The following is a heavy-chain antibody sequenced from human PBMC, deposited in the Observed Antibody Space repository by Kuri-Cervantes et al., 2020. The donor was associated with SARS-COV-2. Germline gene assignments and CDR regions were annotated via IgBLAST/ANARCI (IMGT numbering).Heavy chain of an antibody. J-gene: IGHJ3*02. CDR3: ARYGFKVVVPAANNAFDI. D-gene: IGHD2-2*01. V-gene: IGHV1-18*04. Sequence: ASVKVSCKASGYTFTSYYMHWVRQAPGQGLEWMGWISAYNGNTNYAQKLQGRVTMTTDTSTSTAYMELRSLRSDDTAVYYCARYGFKVVVPAANNAFDIWGQGTMVTVSS. CDR1: GYTFTSYY. CDR2: ISAYNGNT.